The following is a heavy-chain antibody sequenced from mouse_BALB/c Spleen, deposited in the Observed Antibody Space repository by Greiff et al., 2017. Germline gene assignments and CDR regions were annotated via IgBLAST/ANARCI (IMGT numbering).Heavy chain of an antibody. D-gene: IGHD2-4*01. CDR3: ARRSLYYDYDVNAMDY. Sequence: QVQLQQSGAELARPGASVKLSCKASGYTFTSYWMQWVKQRPGQGLEWIGAIYPGDGDTRYTQKFKGKATLTADKSSSTAYMQLSSLASEDSAVYYCARRSLYYDYDVNAMDYWGQGTSVTVSS. V-gene: IGHV1-87*01. CDR1: GYTFTSYW. CDR2: IYPGDGDT. J-gene: IGHJ4*01.